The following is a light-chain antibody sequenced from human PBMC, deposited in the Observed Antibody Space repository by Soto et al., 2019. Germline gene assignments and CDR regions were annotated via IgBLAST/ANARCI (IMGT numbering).Light chain of an antibody. CDR3: QQYNNWPQT. CDR2: GAS. J-gene: IGKJ1*01. CDR1: RIIYXD. V-gene: IGKV3D-15*01. Sequence: EIVMTQSPATLSVSPGERVTLSCMSSRIIYXDLAWCQQKPGQAPRLLIYGASTRATGIPARFSGSGSGTEFTLTISSLQSEDFAVYYCQQYNNWPQTFGQGTKVDIK.